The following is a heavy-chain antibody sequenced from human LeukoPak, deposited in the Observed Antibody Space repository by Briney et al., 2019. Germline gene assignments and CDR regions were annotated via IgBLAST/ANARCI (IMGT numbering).Heavy chain of an antibody. CDR1: GGTLRTTG. Sequence: GASVKVSCKASGGTLRTTGISWLRQAPGQGPEWMGGILPMLGRGNYPQKFQGRVTISAEESTNTVYMELSGLTSDDTATYYCAKEGGTFNWFDPWGQGTLVTVSA. V-gene: IGHV1-69*13. CDR2: ILPMLGRG. D-gene: IGHD3-16*01. J-gene: IGHJ5*02. CDR3: AKEGGTFNWFDP.